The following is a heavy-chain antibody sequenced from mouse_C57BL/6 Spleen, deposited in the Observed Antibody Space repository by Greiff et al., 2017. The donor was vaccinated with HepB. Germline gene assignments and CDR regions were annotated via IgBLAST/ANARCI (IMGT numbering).Heavy chain of an antibody. CDR1: GFTFSSYA. J-gene: IGHJ3*01. D-gene: IGHD1-1*01. CDR2: ISSGGDYI. CDR3: TSLYYYGSSPWFAY. Sequence: EVMLVESGEGLVKPGGSLKLSCAASGFTFSSYAMSWVRQTPEKRLEWVAYISSGGDYIYYADTVKGRFTISRDNARNTLYLQMSSLKSEDTAMYYCTSLYYYGSSPWFAYWGQGTLVTVSA. V-gene: IGHV5-9-1*02.